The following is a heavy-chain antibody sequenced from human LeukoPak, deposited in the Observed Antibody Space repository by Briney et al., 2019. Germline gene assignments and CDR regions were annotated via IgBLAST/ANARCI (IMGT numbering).Heavy chain of an antibody. CDR3: ARGPRVLLWFGELSDDYYYGMVV. CDR1: GYTFTSYD. J-gene: IGHJ6*02. D-gene: IGHD3-10*01. CDR2: MNPNSGNT. Sequence: ASVKVSCKASGYTFTSYDMNWVRQAPGQGLEWMGWMNPNSGNTGYAQKFQGRVTMTRNTSISTAYMELSSLRSEDTAVYYCARGPRVLLWFGELSDDYYYGMVVWGQGTTVTVSS. V-gene: IGHV1-8*01.